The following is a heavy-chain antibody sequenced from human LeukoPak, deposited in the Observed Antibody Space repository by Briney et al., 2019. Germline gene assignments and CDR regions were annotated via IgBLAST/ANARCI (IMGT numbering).Heavy chain of an antibody. CDR2: ISGNGSNK. V-gene: IGHV3-23*01. Sequence: GGSLRLSCAASGFTFSSYAMSWVRQAPGKGLEWVSGISGNGSNKNYADSVTGRFTISRDNSKNTLYLQMNSLRAEDTAVYYCAKDGVGPGDYWGQGTLVTVSS. J-gene: IGHJ4*02. CDR3: AKDGVGPGDY. D-gene: IGHD3-3*01. CDR1: GFTFSSYA.